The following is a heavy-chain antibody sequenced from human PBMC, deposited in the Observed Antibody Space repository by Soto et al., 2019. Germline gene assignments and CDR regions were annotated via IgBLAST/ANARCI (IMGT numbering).Heavy chain of an antibody. V-gene: IGHV3-33*01. CDR2: VWSDGSKK. Sequence: QVQVVESGGGVVQPGRSLRLSCAASGFTFSTCGMHCVRQAPGKGLEWVALVWSDGSKKYYADSVKGRFTISRDNSKDTLHLQMNSLRAEDTAVYYCVRVFDTYYFDLWGQGTLVTVST. J-gene: IGHJ4*02. D-gene: IGHD3-9*01. CDR1: GFTFSTCG. CDR3: VRVFDTYYFDL.